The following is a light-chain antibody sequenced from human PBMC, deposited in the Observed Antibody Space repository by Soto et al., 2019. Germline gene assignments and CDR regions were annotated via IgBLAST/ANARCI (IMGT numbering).Light chain of an antibody. Sequence: QSVLTQPASVSGSPGQSITISCTGTNSDVGGYNYVSWYQQHPGKAPKLMIYDVSNRPSGVSNRFSGSKSGNTASLTISGLQAEDEADYYCSSYTSSSPYVVFGGGTKLTVL. CDR1: NSDVGGYNY. J-gene: IGLJ2*01. CDR3: SSYTSSSPYVV. V-gene: IGLV2-14*01. CDR2: DVS.